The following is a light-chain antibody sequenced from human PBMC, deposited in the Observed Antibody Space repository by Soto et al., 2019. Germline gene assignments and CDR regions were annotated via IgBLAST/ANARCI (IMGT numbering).Light chain of an antibody. J-gene: IGLJ2*01. CDR2: DNS. Sequence: QSVLTQPPSVSAAPGQRITISCSGSRSNIGSNFVLWYQHLPGTAPKLLIYDNSKRPSGIPDRFSGSRSGTSGTLDITGLQTGDEADYYCGSCDSSLSIVVFGGGTKLTVL. V-gene: IGLV1-51*01. CDR1: RSNIGSNF. CDR3: GSCDSSLSIVV.